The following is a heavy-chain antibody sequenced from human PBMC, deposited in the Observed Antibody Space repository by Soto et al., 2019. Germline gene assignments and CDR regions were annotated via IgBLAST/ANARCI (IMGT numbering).Heavy chain of an antibody. D-gene: IGHD6-19*01. Sequence: EXLKIYCKCSGYXFTNYLLVWVRHMPGKGLECMGIIYPGDSDTRYRPYFQGQVTISADKYNSTAYLQWSSLKASDTAMYYCARPSGTSGWYDYWGQGTLGTVSS. CDR1: GYXFTNYL. V-gene: IGHV5-51*01. J-gene: IGHJ4*02. CDR2: IYPGDSDT. CDR3: ARPSGTSGWYDY.